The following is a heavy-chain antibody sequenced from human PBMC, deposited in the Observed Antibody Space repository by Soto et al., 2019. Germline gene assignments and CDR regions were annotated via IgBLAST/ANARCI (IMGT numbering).Heavy chain of an antibody. Sequence: ASVKVSCKASGYTFTGYYMHWVRQAPGQGLEWMGWINPNSGGTNYAPKFQGRVTMTRDTSISTAYMELSRLRSDDTAVYYCARGAPGMTSSGMDVWGQGTTVTVSS. CDR2: INPNSGGT. CDR3: ARGAPGMTSSGMDV. J-gene: IGHJ6*02. D-gene: IGHD6-6*01. CDR1: GYTFTGYY. V-gene: IGHV1-2*02.